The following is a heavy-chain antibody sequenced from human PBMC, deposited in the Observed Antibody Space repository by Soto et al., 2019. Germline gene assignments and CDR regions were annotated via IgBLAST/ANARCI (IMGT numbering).Heavy chain of an antibody. CDR3: ARGRTDIVVVVAAATPYYYYGMDV. Sequence: ASVKVSCKASGYTFTSYGISWVRQAPGQGLEWMGWISAYNGNTKYAQKLQGRVTMTTDTSTSTAYVELRSLRSDDTAVYYCARGRTDIVVVVAAATPYYYYGMDVWGQGTTVTVSS. V-gene: IGHV1-18*01. CDR1: GYTFTSYG. D-gene: IGHD2-15*01. J-gene: IGHJ6*02. CDR2: ISAYNGNT.